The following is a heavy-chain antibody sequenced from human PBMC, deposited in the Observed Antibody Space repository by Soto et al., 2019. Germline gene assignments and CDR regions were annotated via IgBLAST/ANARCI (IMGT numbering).Heavy chain of an antibody. D-gene: IGHD1-1*01. V-gene: IGHV3-15*01. J-gene: IGHJ4*02. CDR3: ATDIGTIDF. CDR2: IKKKTDGGTT. CDR1: GFSVNNAW. Sequence: GGSLRLSCAGSGFSVNNAWMTWVRQAPGQGLECVARIKKKTDGGTTDYAAPVKGRFTISRDDSTNTLYLQMNSLKTEDTAVYYCATDIGTIDFRGQGALDPVSS.